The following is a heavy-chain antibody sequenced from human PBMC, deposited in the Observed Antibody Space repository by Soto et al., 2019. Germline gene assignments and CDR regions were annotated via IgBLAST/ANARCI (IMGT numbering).Heavy chain of an antibody. CDR2: IRSSSTYT. CDR3: ARTEYTSNCFDF. Sequence: GGSLRLSCAASGFTFSSYNMNWVRQAPGKGLEWVSSIRSSSTYTYYADSVKGRFTISRDNTKNSLYLQMHSLRAEDTAVYYCARTEYTSNCFDFWGQGTLVTVSS. D-gene: IGHD2-2*02. V-gene: IGHV3-21*01. J-gene: IGHJ5*01. CDR1: GFTFSSYN.